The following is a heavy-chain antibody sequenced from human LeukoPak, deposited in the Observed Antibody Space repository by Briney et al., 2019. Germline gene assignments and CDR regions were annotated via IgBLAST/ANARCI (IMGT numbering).Heavy chain of an antibody. J-gene: IGHJ6*04. V-gene: IGHV1-24*01. D-gene: IGHD2-2*01. CDR3: ATVAPGYCSSTSCYADYYYGMDV. CDR1: GYTLTELS. Sequence: ASVKVSCKVSGYTLTELSMHCVRQAPGKGLEWMGGFDPEDGETIYAQKFQGRVTMTEDTSADTAYMELSSLRSEDTAVYYCATVAPGYCSSTSCYADYYYGMDVWGKGTTVTVSS. CDR2: FDPEDGET.